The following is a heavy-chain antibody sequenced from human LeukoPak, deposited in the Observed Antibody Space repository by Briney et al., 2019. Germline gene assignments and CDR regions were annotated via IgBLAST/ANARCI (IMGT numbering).Heavy chain of an antibody. CDR1: GFTFSNYG. D-gene: IGHD2-21*01. CDR2: ISSSSSYI. CDR3: ASSLSYSDFEDWDPFDM. V-gene: IGHV3-21*01. Sequence: PGGSLRLSCAASGFTFSNYGMTWVRQAPGKGLEWVSSISSSSSYIYYADSVKGRFTISRDNAKNSLYVQMNSLRADDTAVYYCASSLSYSDFEDWDPFDMWGQGTMVTVSS. J-gene: IGHJ3*02.